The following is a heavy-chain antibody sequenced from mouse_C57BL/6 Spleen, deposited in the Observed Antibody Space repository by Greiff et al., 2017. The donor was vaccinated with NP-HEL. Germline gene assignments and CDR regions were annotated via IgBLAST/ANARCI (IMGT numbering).Heavy chain of an antibody. CDR2: IYTGNSDT. Sequence: EVQLQQSGTVLARPGASVKMSCKTSGYTFTSYWMHWVKQRPGQGLEWIGAIYTGNSDTSYNQKFKVKAKLTAVTSASTAYKELSSLTNEDSAVNYSTKGGTYYSNYEKDDWGQGTTLTVAS. J-gene: IGHJ2*01. V-gene: IGHV1-5*01. D-gene: IGHD2-5*01. CDR1: GYTFTSYW. CDR3: TKGGTYYSNYEKDD.